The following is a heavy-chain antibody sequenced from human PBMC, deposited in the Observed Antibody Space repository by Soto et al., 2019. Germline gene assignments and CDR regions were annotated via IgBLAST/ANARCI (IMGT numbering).Heavy chain of an antibody. CDR1: GFTFSSDS. CDR3: ARVYRSFDI. J-gene: IGHJ3*02. CDR2: VSSSSTYI. D-gene: IGHD3-16*02. Sequence: EVQLVESGGGLVKPGGSLRLSCAASGFTFSSDSMNWVRQAPGKGLEWVSSVSSSSTYISYADSVKGRFTISRDNAKNSLYLQMNSLRAEDTAVYYCARVYRSFDIWGQGTMVTVSS. V-gene: IGHV3-21*01.